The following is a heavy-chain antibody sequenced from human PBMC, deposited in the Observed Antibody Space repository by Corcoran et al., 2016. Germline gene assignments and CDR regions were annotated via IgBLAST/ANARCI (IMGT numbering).Heavy chain of an antibody. J-gene: IGHJ6*02. Sequence: EVQLVESGGDLVQPGGSLKLSCAASGFTFSDSAIHWVRQASGKGLEWVGRIRSKANNYATMFAASVRGRFTISGDESKNTAYRQMNSLEIEDTAVYYCSRGIVGYGMDVGGQGTTVTVSS. V-gene: IGHV3-73*02. CDR3: SRGIVGYGMDV. CDR1: GFTFSDSA. D-gene: IGHD2-21*01. CDR2: IRSKANNYAT.